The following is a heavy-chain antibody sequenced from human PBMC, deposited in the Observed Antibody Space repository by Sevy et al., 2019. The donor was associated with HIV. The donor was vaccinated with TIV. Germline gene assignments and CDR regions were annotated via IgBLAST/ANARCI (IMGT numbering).Heavy chain of an antibody. J-gene: IGHJ4*02. Sequence: GGSLRLSCAASGFTFSRYTMNWVRQAPGKGLEWVSFISGGSRNIYYADSVKGRFTISRDNAKNSLFLQMNSLRAEDTAVYYCARDYDVLTGLLVYWGQGTLVTVSS. CDR1: GFTFSRYT. CDR2: ISGGSRNI. D-gene: IGHD3-9*01. CDR3: ARDYDVLTGLLVY. V-gene: IGHV3-48*01.